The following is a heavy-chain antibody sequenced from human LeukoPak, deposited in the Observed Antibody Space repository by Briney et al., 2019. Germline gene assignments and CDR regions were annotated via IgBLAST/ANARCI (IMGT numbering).Heavy chain of an antibody. V-gene: IGHV5-51*01. J-gene: IGHJ4*02. CDR3: ARHRDGYNTPLDY. Sequence: GESLKISCKDSGHSFSSYWIGWVRQMPGKGLEWMGIIYPGDSDTRYSPSFQGQVIISADKSISTAYLQWSSLKASDTAMYYCARHRDGYNTPLDYWGQGTLVTVSS. CDR1: GHSFSSYW. D-gene: IGHD5-24*01. CDR2: IYPGDSDT.